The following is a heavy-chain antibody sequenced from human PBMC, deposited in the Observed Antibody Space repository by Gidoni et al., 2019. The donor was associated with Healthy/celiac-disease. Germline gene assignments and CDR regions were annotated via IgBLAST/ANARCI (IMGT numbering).Heavy chain of an antibody. CDR2: ISGSGGST. CDR1: GFTFGRYA. V-gene: IGHV3-23*01. CDR3: ANPYGSGSYWPLSGYMDV. J-gene: IGHJ6*03. Sequence: EVQLLESGGGLVQPGGSLRLSCAASGFTFGRYAMSWVRQAPGKGLGLVSAISGSGGSTYYAASVKGRFTISRVNSKYTLYLQMNSLSAEDTAVYYCANPYGSGSYWPLSGYMDVWGKGTTVTVSS. D-gene: IGHD3-10*01.